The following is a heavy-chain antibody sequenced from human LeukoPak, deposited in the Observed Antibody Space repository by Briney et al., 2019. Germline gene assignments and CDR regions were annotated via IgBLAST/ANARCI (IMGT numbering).Heavy chain of an antibody. CDR2: IWYDGSNK. J-gene: IGHJ3*02. D-gene: IGHD5-18*01. CDR1: GFTFSSYG. V-gene: IGHV3-33*06. Sequence: GALRLSCAASGFTFSSYGTHWVRQAPGKGLEWVAVIWYDGSNKYYADSVKGRFTISRDNSKNTLYLQMNSLRAEDAAVYYCAKEMVDTAMVVPNAFDIWGQGTMVTVSS. CDR3: AKEMVDTAMVVPNAFDI.